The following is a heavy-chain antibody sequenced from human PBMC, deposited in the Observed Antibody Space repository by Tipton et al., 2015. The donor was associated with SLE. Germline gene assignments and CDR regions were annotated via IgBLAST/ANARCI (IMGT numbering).Heavy chain of an antibody. V-gene: IGHV4-39*07. J-gene: IGHJ3*01. D-gene: IGHD3-22*01. CDR3: ARGVAYYFDSGAFDV. CDR1: GGSISSSSYY. Sequence: LRLSCTVSGGSISSSSYYWGWIRQPPGKGLEWIGSIFYSGSSYYNPSLKSRVTISIGTSKNQLSLELSSVTAADTAVYYCARGVAYYFDSGAFDVWGQGTMVTVSS. CDR2: IFYSGSS.